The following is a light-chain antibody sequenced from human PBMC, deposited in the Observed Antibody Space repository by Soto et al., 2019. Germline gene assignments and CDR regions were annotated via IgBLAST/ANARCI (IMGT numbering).Light chain of an antibody. V-gene: IGKV3-11*01. J-gene: IGKJ2*01. CDR1: QSVNRY. CDR2: DAS. Sequence: EIVLTQSPATLSLSPGEGATLSCRASQSVNRYLAWYQQKPGQAPRLLIYDASSRAIGTPARFIGSGSGTDFSLTISSLEPEDSAVYSCQQRSNWPPGYTFGQGTKLEIK. CDR3: QQRSNWPPGYT.